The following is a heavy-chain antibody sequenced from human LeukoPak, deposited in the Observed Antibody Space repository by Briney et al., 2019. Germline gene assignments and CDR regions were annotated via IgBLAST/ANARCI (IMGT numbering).Heavy chain of an antibody. CDR2: ISSSSSTI. Sequence: GGSLRLSCAASGFTFSSYNMNWVRQAPGKGLEWVSYISSSSSTIYYADSVKGRFTISRDNAKNSLYLQMNSLRDEDTAVYYCARPGYSNGWYPYYYYAMDVWGQGTTVTVSS. J-gene: IGHJ6*02. CDR3: ARPGYSNGWYPYYYYAMDV. CDR1: GFTFSSYN. D-gene: IGHD6-19*01. V-gene: IGHV3-48*02.